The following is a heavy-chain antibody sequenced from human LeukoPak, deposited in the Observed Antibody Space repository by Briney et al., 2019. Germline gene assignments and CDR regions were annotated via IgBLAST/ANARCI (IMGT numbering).Heavy chain of an antibody. D-gene: IGHD6-13*01. V-gene: IGHV3-11*04. Sequence: GGSLRLSCAASGFTFDDYGMSRVRQAPGKELEWVSYISSSGSTIYYADSVKGRFTISRDNAKNSLYLQMNSLRAEDTAVYYCARAGYSSSWAYFDYWGQGTLVTVSS. CDR1: GFTFDDYG. CDR3: ARAGYSSSWAYFDY. CDR2: ISSSGSTI. J-gene: IGHJ4*02.